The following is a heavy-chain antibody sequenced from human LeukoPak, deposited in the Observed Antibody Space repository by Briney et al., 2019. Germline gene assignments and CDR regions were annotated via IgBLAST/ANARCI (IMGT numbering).Heavy chain of an antibody. D-gene: IGHD3-10*01. CDR2: ISGSADTT. CDR1: VFIFSTYD. V-gene: IGHV3-23*01. J-gene: IGHJ2*01. Sequence: GVSLSLSCAVCVFIFSTYDMTGVREARGEAVEGVSGISGSADTTYNEDSVTGRSTISRDTSTKKLYLQMRSLRAEDTGVYYTAKDASTYFWYFYLWGRGTLVTVSS. CDR3: AKDASTYFWYFYL.